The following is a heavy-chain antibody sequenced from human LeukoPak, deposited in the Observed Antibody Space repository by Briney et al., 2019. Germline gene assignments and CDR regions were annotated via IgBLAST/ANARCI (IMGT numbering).Heavy chain of an antibody. Sequence: SETLSLTCTVSGGSISSYYWSWIRQPPGKGLEWIGDIYYSGSTNYNPSLKSRVTISVDTSKNQFSRKLSSVTAADTAVYYCARANYDFWSGYIHWFDPWGEGTLVTVSS. V-gene: IGHV4-59*01. CDR2: IYYSGST. CDR1: GGSISSYY. D-gene: IGHD3-3*01. CDR3: ARANYDFWSGYIHWFDP. J-gene: IGHJ5*02.